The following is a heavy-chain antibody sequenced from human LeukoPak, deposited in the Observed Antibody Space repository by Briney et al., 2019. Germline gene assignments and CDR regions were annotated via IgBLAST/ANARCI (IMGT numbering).Heavy chain of an antibody. J-gene: IGHJ3*02. CDR2: IYSGGST. V-gene: IGHV3-53*01. Sequence: RGSPRLSCAASGFTVSSNYMSWVRQAPGKGLEWVSVIYSGGSTYYADSVKGRFTISRDNSKNTLYLQMNSLRAEDTAVYYCARDDFWRPPGNIWGQGTMVTVSS. CDR3: ARDDFWRPPGNI. CDR1: GFTVSSNY. D-gene: IGHD3/OR15-3a*01.